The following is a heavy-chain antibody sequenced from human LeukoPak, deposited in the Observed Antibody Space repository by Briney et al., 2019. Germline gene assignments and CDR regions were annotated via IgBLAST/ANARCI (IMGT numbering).Heavy chain of an antibody. Sequence: SETLSLTCAVYGGSFSGYYWSWIRQPPGKGLEWIGEINHSGSTNYNPSLKSRVTISVDTSKNQFSLKLSSVTAADTAVYYCARHIAAAGTYYYYYMDVWGKGTTVTVSS. CDR3: ARHIAAAGTYYYYYMDV. D-gene: IGHD6-13*01. V-gene: IGHV4-34*01. CDR1: GGSFSGYY. J-gene: IGHJ6*03. CDR2: INHSGST.